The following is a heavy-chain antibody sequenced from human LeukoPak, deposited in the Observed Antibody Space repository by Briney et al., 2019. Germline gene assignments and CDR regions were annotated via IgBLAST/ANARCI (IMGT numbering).Heavy chain of an antibody. CDR2: ISGSGGST. CDR3: ARRAPGYCITTSCPDTYYYYYYMDV. D-gene: IGHD2-2*01. CDR1: GFTFSSYD. J-gene: IGHJ6*03. Sequence: GGSLRLSCAASGFTFSSYDMSWVRQAPGKGLEWVSAISGSGGSTYYADSVKGRFTISRDNSKNTLFLQMNSLRAEDTAVYYCARRAPGYCITTSCPDTYYYYYYMDVWGKGTTVTVSS. V-gene: IGHV3-23*01.